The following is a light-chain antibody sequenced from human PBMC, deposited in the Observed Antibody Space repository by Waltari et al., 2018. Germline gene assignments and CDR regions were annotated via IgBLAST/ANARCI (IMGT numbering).Light chain of an antibody. V-gene: IGLV1-44*01. Sequence: QSVLTQPPSASGTPGQRVTISCSGDRSNIGTYTVNWYQQFPGTAPKLLMYNDNQLPSVVPVHFSGSKSGTSSSLAIRGLQSEHEANYYCSALDDTLNGVVFGGGTKLTVL. CDR1: RSNIGTYT. J-gene: IGLJ2*01. CDR3: SALDDTLNGVV. CDR2: NDN.